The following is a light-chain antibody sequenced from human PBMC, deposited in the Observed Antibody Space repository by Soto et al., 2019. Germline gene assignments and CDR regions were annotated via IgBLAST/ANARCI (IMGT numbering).Light chain of an antibody. CDR2: DAS. V-gene: IGKV3-15*01. CDR1: QSVSSN. CDR3: QQYNNWTPWT. Sequence: EIVMTQSPATLSVSPGERATLSCRASQSVSSNLAWDQQKPGQAPRLLIYDASTRATGIPTRFSGSGSGTEFTLTISSLQSEDFAVYYCQQYNNWTPWTFGQGTKVEIK. J-gene: IGKJ1*01.